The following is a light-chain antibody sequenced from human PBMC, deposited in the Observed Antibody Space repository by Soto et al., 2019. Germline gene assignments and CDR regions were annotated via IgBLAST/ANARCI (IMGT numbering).Light chain of an antibody. V-gene: IGLV1-51*01. Sequence: QSVLTQPPSVSAAPGQKATISCSGSSSNIGNNYVSWYQQLPGTAPKLLIYDNNKRPSGIPDRFSGSKSGTSATLGITGFQTGDEADYYCGSWDSSLSAYVFGTGTKVTVL. CDR2: DNN. CDR1: SSNIGNNY. CDR3: GSWDSSLSAYV. J-gene: IGLJ1*01.